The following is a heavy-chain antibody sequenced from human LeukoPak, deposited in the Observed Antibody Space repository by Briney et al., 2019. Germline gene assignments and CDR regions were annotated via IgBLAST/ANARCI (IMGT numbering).Heavy chain of an antibody. Sequence: SATLSLTCAVYGGSFSGYYWSWIRQPPGKGLEWIGEINHSGSTNYNSSLKSRVIISVDTSKDHFSLKLSSVTAADTAVYYCAGRPSSMAVAAPRHFDYWGQGTLVTVSS. V-gene: IGHV4-34*01. J-gene: IGHJ4*02. CDR1: GGSFSGYY. CDR2: INHSGST. D-gene: IGHD6-19*01. CDR3: AGRPSSMAVAAPRHFDY.